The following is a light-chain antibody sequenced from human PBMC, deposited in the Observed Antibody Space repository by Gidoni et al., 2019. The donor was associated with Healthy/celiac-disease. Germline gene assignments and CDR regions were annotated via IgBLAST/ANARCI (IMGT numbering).Light chain of an antibody. CDR3: SSYTSSSTVV. CDR2: DVS. J-gene: IGLJ2*01. V-gene: IGLV2-14*03. CDR1: SSAVGGYNY. Sequence: QSALTQPASVSGSPGQSITISCTGTSSAVGGYNYVSWYQQHPGQAPKLMIYDVSNRPSGVSNRFSGSQSGNTASLTISGLQAEDEADYYCSSYTSSSTVVFGGGTKLTVL.